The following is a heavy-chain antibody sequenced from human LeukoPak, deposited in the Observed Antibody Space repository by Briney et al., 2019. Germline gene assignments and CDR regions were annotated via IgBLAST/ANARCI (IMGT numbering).Heavy chain of an antibody. D-gene: IGHD1-14*01. V-gene: IGHV3-48*03. Sequence: GGSLRLSCTVSGFMFNTYDVNLVRQVPGRGLGWVSYVSSGGHTLYYADSVRGRFTVSRDSASNSVSLRMNSLRAGDTGTYQCVVLMNHWGQGTPVTVST. CDR1: GFMFNTYD. CDR3: VVLMNH. J-gene: IGHJ4*02. CDR2: VSSGGHTL.